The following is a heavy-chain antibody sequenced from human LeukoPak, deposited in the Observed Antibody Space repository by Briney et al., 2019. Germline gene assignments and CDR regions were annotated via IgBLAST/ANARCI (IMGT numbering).Heavy chain of an antibody. V-gene: IGHV4-30-2*01. CDR2: IYHSGST. J-gene: IGHJ4*02. Sequence: PSETLSLTCTVSGGSISSGGYYWSWIRQPPGKGLEWIVYIYHSGSTYYNPSLKSRVTISVDTSKNQFSLKLNSVTAADTAVYYCARDQIIAAAGTGDFDYWGQGTLVTVSS. CDR1: GGSISSGGYY. D-gene: IGHD6-13*01. CDR3: ARDQIIAAAGTGDFDY.